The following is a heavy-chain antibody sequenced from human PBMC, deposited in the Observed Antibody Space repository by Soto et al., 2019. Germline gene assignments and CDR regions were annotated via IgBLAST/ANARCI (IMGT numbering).Heavy chain of an antibody. J-gene: IGHJ4*02. D-gene: IGHD6-13*01. V-gene: IGHV1-18*04. CDR3: ARVDNPNIAAAGIFDY. CDR1: GYTFTSYG. CDR2: ISAYNGNT. Sequence: RASVKVSCKASGYTFTSYGISWVRQAPGQGLEWMGWISAYNGNTNYAQELQGRVTMTTDTSTSTAYMELRSLRSDDTAVYYCARVDNPNIAAAGIFDYWGQGTLVTVSS.